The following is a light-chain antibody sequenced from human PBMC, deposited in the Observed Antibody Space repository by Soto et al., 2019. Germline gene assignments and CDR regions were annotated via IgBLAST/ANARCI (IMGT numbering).Light chain of an antibody. Sequence: QSVLTQPASVSGSPGQSITIFCTGTSSDIGIYNFVSWYQQHPGKAPKLMIYNVYSRPSGVSSRFSASKSGLTASLTISGLQAEDEADYYCTSFTTTRFYVFGPGTKLTVL. J-gene: IGLJ1*01. V-gene: IGLV2-14*03. CDR1: SSDIGIYNF. CDR2: NVY. CDR3: TSFTTTRFYV.